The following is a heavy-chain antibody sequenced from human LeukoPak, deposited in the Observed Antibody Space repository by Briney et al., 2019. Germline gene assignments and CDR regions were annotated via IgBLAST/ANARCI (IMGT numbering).Heavy chain of an antibody. V-gene: IGHV1-46*01. D-gene: IGHD5-18*01. J-gene: IGHJ6*02. CDR1: GYTFTSYY. CDR3: AGLGYSYGLYYYYYGMDV. CDR2: INPSGGST. Sequence: ASVKVSCKASGYTFTSYYMHWVRQAPGQGLEWMGIINPSGGSTSYAQKFQGRVTMTRDTSTSTVYMELSSLRSEDTAVYYCAGLGYSYGLYYYYYGMDVWGQGTTVTVSS.